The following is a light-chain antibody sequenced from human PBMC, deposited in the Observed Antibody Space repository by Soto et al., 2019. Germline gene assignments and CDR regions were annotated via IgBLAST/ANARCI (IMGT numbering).Light chain of an antibody. CDR2: GAS. CDR1: QSVSSN. Sequence: EIVMTQSPATLSVSPGERATLSCRASQSVSSNLAWYQQKPGQAPRLLIYGASTRATGIPARFSGSGSGTEFTLTISSLQSEYFAVYYCQHYNHWPHTFGQGT. J-gene: IGKJ1*01. V-gene: IGKV3-15*01. CDR3: QHYNHWPHT.